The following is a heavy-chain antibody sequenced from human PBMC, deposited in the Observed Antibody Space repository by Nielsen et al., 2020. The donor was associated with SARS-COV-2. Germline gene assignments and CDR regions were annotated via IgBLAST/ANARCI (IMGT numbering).Heavy chain of an antibody. CDR2: IIPIFGTA. J-gene: IGHJ6*02. CDR3: ARHRGRFGELVAYYYYGMDA. Sequence: SVKVSCKASGGTFSSYAISWVRQAPGQGLEWMGGIIPIFGTANYAQKFQGRVTITADKSTSTAYMELSSLRSEDTAVYYCARHRGRFGELVAYYYYGMDAWGQGTTVTVSS. CDR1: GGTFSSYA. V-gene: IGHV1-69*06. D-gene: IGHD3-10*01.